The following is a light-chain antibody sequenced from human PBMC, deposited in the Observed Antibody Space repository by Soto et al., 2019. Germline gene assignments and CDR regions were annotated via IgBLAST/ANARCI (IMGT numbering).Light chain of an antibody. CDR1: QSVTSSY. Sequence: EIVLTQSPGTLSLSPGERATLSCRASQSVTSSYLAWYQQKPGQAPRLLIYAASSRATGTPDRFSGSGSGTDFTLTISRLEPEDFAVYYCQQYGSSLHTFGQGTKLEIK. V-gene: IGKV3-20*01. J-gene: IGKJ2*01. CDR2: AAS. CDR3: QQYGSSLHT.